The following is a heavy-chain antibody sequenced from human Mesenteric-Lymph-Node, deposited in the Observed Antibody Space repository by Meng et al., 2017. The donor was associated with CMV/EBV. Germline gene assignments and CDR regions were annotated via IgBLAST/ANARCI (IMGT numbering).Heavy chain of an antibody. CDR3: TGDSVSNPNLDY. D-gene: IGHD3-10*01. CDR1: GFNVRDKY. Sequence: GHMVCAGGGLVQPGGYLRLSCAASGFNVRDKYMSWVSQAPGKGLEWVCIIYRGDNTYYIDSVKDRFTVSRDNSKNTMYLQMNSLRVEDTAVYYCTGDSVSNPNLDYWGQGTLVTVSS. J-gene: IGHJ4*02. V-gene: IGHV3-66*01. CDR2: IYRGDNT.